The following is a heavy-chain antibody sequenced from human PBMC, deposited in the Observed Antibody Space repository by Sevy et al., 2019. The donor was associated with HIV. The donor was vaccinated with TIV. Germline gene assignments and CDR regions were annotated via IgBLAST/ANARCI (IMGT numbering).Heavy chain of an antibody. Sequence: ASMKVSCKASGYTFTSYDIHWVRQAAGQGLEWMGWMNVYNAKTNFAQKFQDRVTVTRDTSITTAYMELSSLRSDDTAVYYCARGGPARGDFWGQGTLVTVSS. J-gene: IGHJ4*02. CDR2: MNVYNAKT. CDR1: GYTFTSYD. V-gene: IGHV1-8*01. CDR3: ARGGPARGDF. D-gene: IGHD3-10*01.